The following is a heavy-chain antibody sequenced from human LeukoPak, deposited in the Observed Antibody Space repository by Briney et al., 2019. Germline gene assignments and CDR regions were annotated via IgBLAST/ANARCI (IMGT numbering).Heavy chain of an antibody. Sequence: GRSLRLSCAASGFTFSSYAMHWVRQAPGKGPEWLATIRYDAGTRYYADSMRGRFTISRDNAQNSLYLQINSLRAEDTAIYYCAIIGTPGETEYYRLWGQGTRVTVSS. CDR3: AIIGTPGETEYYRL. CDR2: IRYDAGTR. D-gene: IGHD2-21*01. V-gene: IGHV3-30*04. J-gene: IGHJ1*01. CDR1: GFTFSSYA.